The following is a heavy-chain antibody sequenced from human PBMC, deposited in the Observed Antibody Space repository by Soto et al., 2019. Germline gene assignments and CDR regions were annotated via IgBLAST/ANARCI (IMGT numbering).Heavy chain of an antibody. D-gene: IGHD6-13*01. CDR1: GFVFGDYA. V-gene: IGHV3-49*04. CDR3: TRGRGTSGWYADY. Sequence: HPGGSLRLSCSASGFVFGDYAVTWVRQAPGKGLEWVGVVRSETYGGSTEYAASVKGRFRISRDDSQGIAYLQMTSLKTEDTAVYYCTRGRGTSGWYADYWGKGILVTVSS. J-gene: IGHJ4*02. CDR2: VRSETYGGST.